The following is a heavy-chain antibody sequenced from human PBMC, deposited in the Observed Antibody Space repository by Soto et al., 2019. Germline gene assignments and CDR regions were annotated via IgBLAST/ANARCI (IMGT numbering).Heavy chain of an antibody. Sequence: GSLRLSCAASGFTFSSYAMSWVRQAPGKGLEWVSAISGSGGSTYYADSVKGRFTISRDNSKNTLYLQMNSLRAEDTAVYYCAKDSPFIVVVTATLDYWGQGTLVTVSS. D-gene: IGHD2-21*02. J-gene: IGHJ4*02. CDR1: GFTFSSYA. V-gene: IGHV3-23*01. CDR3: AKDSPFIVVVTATLDY. CDR2: ISGSGGST.